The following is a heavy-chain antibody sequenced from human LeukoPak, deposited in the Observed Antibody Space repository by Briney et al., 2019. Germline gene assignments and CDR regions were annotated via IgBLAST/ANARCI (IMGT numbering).Heavy chain of an antibody. CDR3: AKAFIMMIDEGAFDI. D-gene: IGHD3-16*01. CDR1: AFTFSSYG. CDR2: IRYDGTNK. V-gene: IGHV3-30*02. J-gene: IGHJ3*02. Sequence: GGSLRLSCVASAFTFSSYGMHWVRQAPGKGLEWVAFIRYDGTNKYYADSVKGRFTISRDNSKYTLYLQMNSLRAEDTAVYYCAKAFIMMIDEGAFDIWGQGTMVTVSS.